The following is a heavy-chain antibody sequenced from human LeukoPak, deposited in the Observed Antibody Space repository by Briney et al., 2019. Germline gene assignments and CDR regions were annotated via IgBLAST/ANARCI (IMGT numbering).Heavy chain of an antibody. V-gene: IGHV4-39*01. Sequence: SETLSLTCTVSGGSISSSSYYWGWIRQPPGKGLEWIGSIYYSGSTYYNPSLKSRVTISVDTSKNQFSLKLSSVTAADTAVYYCARHQDAFDIWGQGTVVTVSS. CDR2: IYYSGST. CDR3: ARHQDAFDI. J-gene: IGHJ3*02. CDR1: GGSISSSSYY.